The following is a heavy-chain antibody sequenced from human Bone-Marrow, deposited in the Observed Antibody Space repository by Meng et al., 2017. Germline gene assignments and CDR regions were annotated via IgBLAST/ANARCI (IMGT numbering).Heavy chain of an antibody. CDR3: ARDLVSGGRYYADAFDN. J-gene: IGHJ3*02. V-gene: IGHV1-18*01. Sequence: ASVKVSCKASGYTFTSYGISWVRQAPGQGLEWMGLISAYNGSTHYAQRLQGRVTTTTDTSTSTAYMELSSMRSNDTAEYYCARDLVSGGRYYADAFDNWGQGTMVTVSS. CDR2: ISAYNGST. D-gene: IGHD2-15*01. CDR1: GYTFTSYG.